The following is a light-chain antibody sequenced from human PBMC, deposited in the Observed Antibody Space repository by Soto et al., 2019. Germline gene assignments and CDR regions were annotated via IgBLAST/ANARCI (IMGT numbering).Light chain of an antibody. V-gene: IGKV3-15*01. CDR3: KQYNEWPPRWT. CDR2: GAS. J-gene: IGKJ1*01. Sequence: ELLKTQSPVPLSGSREERATLSSRPRQSVTKNLAWYQQNPGQPPGLLIYGASTRATGIPARFSGGGSGTDFTLTISSLQSEDFAVYYCKQYNEWPPRWTFGQGTKVEIK. CDR1: QSVTKN.